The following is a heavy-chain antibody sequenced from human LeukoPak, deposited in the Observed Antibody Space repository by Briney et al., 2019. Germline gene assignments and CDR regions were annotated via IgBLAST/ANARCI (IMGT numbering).Heavy chain of an antibody. CDR3: VTLPTGDY. J-gene: IGHJ4*02. V-gene: IGHV3-53*01. D-gene: IGHD2-15*01. CDR1: GFTVSRNH. CDR2: IYGGGST. Sequence: GGSLRLSCAAFGFTVSRNHMTWVRQAPGKGLEWVSIIYGGGSTYYADSVRGRFTISRDSSQNTLYLQMNGLRAEDTAVYYCVTLPTGDYWGQGTLVTVSS.